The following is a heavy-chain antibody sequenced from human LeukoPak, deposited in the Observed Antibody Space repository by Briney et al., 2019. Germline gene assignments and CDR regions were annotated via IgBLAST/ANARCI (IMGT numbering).Heavy chain of an antibody. CDR3: AKSPGRGEVYYYYYMDV. Sequence: GGSLRLSCAASGFTFSSYEMNWVRQAPGKGLEWVSYISSSGSTIYYADSVKGRFTISRDNAKNSLYLQMNSLRAEDTAVYYCAKSPGRGEVYYYYYMDVWGKGTTVTVSS. V-gene: IGHV3-48*03. CDR1: GFTFSSYE. J-gene: IGHJ6*03. CDR2: ISSSGSTI. D-gene: IGHD1-14*01.